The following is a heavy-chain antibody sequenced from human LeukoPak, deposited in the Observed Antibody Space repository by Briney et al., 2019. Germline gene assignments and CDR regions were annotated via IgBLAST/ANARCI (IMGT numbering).Heavy chain of an antibody. D-gene: IGHD3-9*01. Sequence: GGSLRLSCAASGFTFSSYWMSWVRQAPGKGLEWLANIKQDGSEKYYVDSVKGRFTISRDNAKNSLYLQMNSLRAEDTAVYYCARVMGLRYAANDYWGQGTLVTVSS. V-gene: IGHV3-7*01. J-gene: IGHJ4*02. CDR1: GFTFSSYW. CDR2: IKQDGSEK. CDR3: ARVMGLRYAANDY.